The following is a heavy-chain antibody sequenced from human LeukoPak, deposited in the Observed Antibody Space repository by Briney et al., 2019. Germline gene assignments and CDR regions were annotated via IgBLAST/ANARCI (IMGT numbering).Heavy chain of an antibody. J-gene: IGHJ4*02. D-gene: IGHD5-18*01. V-gene: IGHV3-11*01. CDR1: GFTFSDYY. CDR3: AKPTTYSSFIGY. Sequence: GGSLRLSCAASGFTFSDYYMSWIRQAPGKGLEWVSYISSSGSTIYYADSVKGRFTISGDNAKNSLYLQMNSLRAEDTAVYYCAKPTTYSSFIGYWGQGTLVTVSS. CDR2: ISSSGSTI.